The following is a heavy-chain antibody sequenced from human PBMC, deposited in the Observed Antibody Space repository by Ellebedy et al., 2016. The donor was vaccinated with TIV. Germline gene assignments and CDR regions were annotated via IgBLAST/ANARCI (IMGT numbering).Heavy chain of an antibody. Sequence: GESLKISCAASGFSFRSYSMNWVRQAPGKGLEWVSYISESTASITYADSVRGRSTISRDNAKNSLYLQMNSLRDEDTAVYYCARLGTATGVDYWGQGTLVTVSS. J-gene: IGHJ4*02. V-gene: IGHV3-48*02. CDR2: ISESTASI. CDR1: GFSFRSYS. CDR3: ARLGTATGVDY. D-gene: IGHD5-18*01.